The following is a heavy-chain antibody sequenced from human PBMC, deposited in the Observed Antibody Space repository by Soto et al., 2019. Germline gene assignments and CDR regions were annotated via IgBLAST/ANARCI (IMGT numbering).Heavy chain of an antibody. D-gene: IGHD4-17*01. Sequence: EVQLVESGGGLVQPGGSLRLSCAASGFTVSSNYMSWVRQAPGKGLEWVSVIYSGGGTYYADSVKGRFTISRDNSKTTLYLQMNSLRAEDTAVYYCARDFVHGDYPEYFQHWGQGTLVTVSS. J-gene: IGHJ1*01. CDR2: IYSGGGT. CDR1: GFTVSSNY. V-gene: IGHV3-66*01. CDR3: ARDFVHGDYPEYFQH.